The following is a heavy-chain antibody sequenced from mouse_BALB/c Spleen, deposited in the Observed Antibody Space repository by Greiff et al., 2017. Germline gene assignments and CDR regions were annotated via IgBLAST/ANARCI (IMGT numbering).Heavy chain of an antibody. V-gene: IGHV5-17*02. CDR1: GFTFSSFG. J-gene: IGHJ2*01. D-gene: IGHD1-1*01. CDR3: ARSYGRGYFDY. CDR2: ISSGSSTI. Sequence: EVQGVESGGGLVQPGGSRKLSCAASGFTFSSFGMHWVRQAPEKGLEWVAYISSGSSTIYYADTVKGRFTISRDNPKNTLFLQMTSLRSEDTAMYYCARSYGRGYFDYWGQGTTLTVSS.